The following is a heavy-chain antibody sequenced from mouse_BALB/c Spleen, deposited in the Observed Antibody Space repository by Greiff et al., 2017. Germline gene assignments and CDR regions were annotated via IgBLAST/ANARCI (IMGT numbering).Heavy chain of an antibody. Sequence: EVQRVESGGGLVKPGGSLKLSCAASGFAFSSYDMSWVRQTPEKRLEWVAYISSGGGSTYYPDTVKGRFTISRDNAKNTLYLQMSSLKSEDTAMYYCARPAFYDEGYWGQGTTLTVSS. J-gene: IGHJ2*01. CDR2: ISSGGGST. CDR3: ARPAFYDEGY. D-gene: IGHD2-12*01. V-gene: IGHV5-12-1*01. CDR1: GFAFSSYD.